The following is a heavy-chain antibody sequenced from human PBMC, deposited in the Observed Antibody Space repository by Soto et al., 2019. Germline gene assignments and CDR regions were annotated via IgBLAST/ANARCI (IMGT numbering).Heavy chain of an antibody. CDR3: ARTWRSGYYTGIGYYYYYYMDV. CDR2: MNPNSGNT. Sequence: ASVKVSCKASGYTFTSYDINWVRQATGQGLEWMGWMNPNSGNTGYAQKFQGRVTMTRNTSISTAYMELSSLRSEDTAVYYCARTWRSGYYTGIGYYYYYYMDVWGKGTTVTVSS. CDR1: GYTFTSYD. J-gene: IGHJ6*03. D-gene: IGHD3-3*01. V-gene: IGHV1-8*01.